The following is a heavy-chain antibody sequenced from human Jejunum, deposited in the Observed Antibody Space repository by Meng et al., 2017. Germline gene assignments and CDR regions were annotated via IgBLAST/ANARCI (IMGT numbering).Heavy chain of an antibody. Sequence: QVQLQESGPGLVRPSGTLTLTCSVSGDSISSNNWWTWVRQPPGRGLEWIGEIYHGGDTNYNPSLTSPVTISVDKSKNQFTLRLNSVTAADTAIYYCARDWGCRDGYCFSGLLEFWGQGILVTVSS. CDR2: IYHGGDT. CDR3: ARDWGCRDGYCFSGLLEF. V-gene: IGHV4-4*02. D-gene: IGHD2-15*01. CDR1: GDSISSNNW. J-gene: IGHJ4*02.